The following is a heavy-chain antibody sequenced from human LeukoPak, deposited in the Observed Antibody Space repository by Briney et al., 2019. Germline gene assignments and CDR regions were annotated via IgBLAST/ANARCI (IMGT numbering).Heavy chain of an antibody. CDR2: INAGNGNT. Sequence: ASVKVSCKASGYTFTSYDINWVRQAPGQRLEWMGWINAGNGNTKYSQKFQGRVTITRDTSASTAYMELSSLRSEDTAVYYCARDYGSGSLHYWGQGTLVTVSS. V-gene: IGHV1-3*01. CDR1: GYTFTSYD. CDR3: ARDYGSGSLHY. J-gene: IGHJ4*02. D-gene: IGHD3-10*01.